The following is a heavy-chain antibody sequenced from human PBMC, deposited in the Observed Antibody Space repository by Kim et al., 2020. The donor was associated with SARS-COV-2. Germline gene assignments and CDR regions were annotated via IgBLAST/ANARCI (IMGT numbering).Heavy chain of an antibody. CDR2: IIPIFGTA. V-gene: IGHV1-69*13. Sequence: SVKVSCKASGGTFSSYAISWVRQAPGQGLEWMGGIIPIFGTANYAQKFQGRVTITADESTSTAYMELISLRSEDTAVYYCARDRVMITFGGVIASLHDAFDIWGQGTMVTVSS. CDR1: GGTFSSYA. CDR3: ARDRVMITFGGVIASLHDAFDI. J-gene: IGHJ3*02. D-gene: IGHD3-16*02.